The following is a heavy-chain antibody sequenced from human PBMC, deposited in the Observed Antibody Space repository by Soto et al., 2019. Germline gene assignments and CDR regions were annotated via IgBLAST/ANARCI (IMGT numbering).Heavy chain of an antibody. V-gene: IGHV4-59*08. CDR3: ARHGSGSYYNNWFDP. Sequence: PSETLSFTCTVSGASISRYYWSWIRQSPGKGLKWIGYLYNTGSTIYNPSLKSRVTISVDTSKNQFSLKLNSVTAADTAVYYCARHGSGSYYNNWFDPWGQGTLVTVSS. J-gene: IGHJ5*02. CDR2: LYNTGST. CDR1: GASISRYY. D-gene: IGHD3-10*01.